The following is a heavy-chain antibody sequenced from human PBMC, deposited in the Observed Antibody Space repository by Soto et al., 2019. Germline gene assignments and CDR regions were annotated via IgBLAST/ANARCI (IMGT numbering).Heavy chain of an antibody. CDR2: IYSSGST. J-gene: IGHJ5*02. CDR3: ARGQRFSDWFDP. Sequence: SETLSLTCTVTGGAISGYYWTWIRQSDGEGLEWIGRIYSSGSTNYNPSLKSRVTISLDTSMNYFTLRLSSVTAADTAVYYCARGQRFSDWFDPWGQGTLVTVSS. CDR1: GGAISGYY. V-gene: IGHV4-4*07. D-gene: IGHD3-3*01.